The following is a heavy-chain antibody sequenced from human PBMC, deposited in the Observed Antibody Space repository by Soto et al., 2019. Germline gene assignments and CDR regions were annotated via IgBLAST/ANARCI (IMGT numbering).Heavy chain of an antibody. CDR2: INAGNGNT. V-gene: IGHV1-3*01. CDR1: GYTFTSYA. D-gene: IGHD6-13*01. CDR3: ARDGVGSWYNYGMDV. Sequence: GASVKVSCTASGYTFTSYAMHWVRQAPGQRLEWMGWINAGNGNTKYSQKFQGRVTITRDTSASTAYMELSSLRSEDTAVYYCARDGVGSWYNYGMDVWGQGTTVTVSS. J-gene: IGHJ6*02.